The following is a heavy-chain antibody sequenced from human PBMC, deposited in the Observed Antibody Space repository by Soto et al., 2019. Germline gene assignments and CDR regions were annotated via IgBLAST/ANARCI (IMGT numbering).Heavy chain of an antibody. D-gene: IGHD6-13*01. CDR2: LYVNGGGV. V-gene: IGHV3-23*01. J-gene: IGHJ4*02. CDR3: ARDAVPFDSIWLAQD. Sequence: GGALRLSCAESGFTFRDYAIIWIRQVPGKGLHWVSGLYVNGGGVQYADSVKGRFTISRDNSAHSAYLPMNNLRLEDTAVYYYARDAVPFDSIWLAQDWGQATVVALS. CDR1: GFTFRDYA.